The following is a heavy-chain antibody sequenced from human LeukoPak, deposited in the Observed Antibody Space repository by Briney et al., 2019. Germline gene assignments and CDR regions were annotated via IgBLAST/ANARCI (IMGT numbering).Heavy chain of an antibody. D-gene: IGHD2-15*01. V-gene: IGHV5-51*01. CDR2: IYPDDSDT. Sequence: GESLKISCKGSGYSFTSYWIAWVRQMPGKGPEWMGIIYPDDSDTRYSPSFQGQVTISADKSISTAYLQWSSLKASDTAMYYCARLPYCSGGSCPPVYFDSWGQGTLVTVSS. CDR1: GYSFTSYW. CDR3: ARLPYCSGGSCPPVYFDS. J-gene: IGHJ4*02.